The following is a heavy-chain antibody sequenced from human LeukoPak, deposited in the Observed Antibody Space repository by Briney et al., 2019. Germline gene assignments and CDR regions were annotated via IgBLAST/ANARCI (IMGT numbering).Heavy chain of an antibody. CDR3: ASERITMIRGVFKYYYDMDV. J-gene: IGHJ6*02. CDR1: GGSISSSSYY. CDR2: IYYSGST. D-gene: IGHD3-10*01. Sequence: SETLSLTCTVSGGSISSSSYYWGWIRQPPGKGLEWIGSIYYSGSTYYNPSLKSRVTISVDTSKNQFSLRLSSVTAADTAVYYCASERITMIRGVFKYYYDMDVWGQGTTVTVSS. V-gene: IGHV4-39*07.